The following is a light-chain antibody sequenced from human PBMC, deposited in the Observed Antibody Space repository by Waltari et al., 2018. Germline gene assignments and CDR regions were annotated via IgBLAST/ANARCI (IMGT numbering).Light chain of an antibody. V-gene: IGKV3-11*01. Sequence: EIVLTQSPATLSLSPGETATLSCRASQSVGTHLAWYQQKPGQAPRLLIYDASNRATGIPDRFRGSGSGTDCTLTISSLETADFAIYYCQQRSSWTPHTFGQGARLEIK. J-gene: IGKJ2*01. CDR2: DAS. CDR3: QQRSSWTPHT. CDR1: QSVGTH.